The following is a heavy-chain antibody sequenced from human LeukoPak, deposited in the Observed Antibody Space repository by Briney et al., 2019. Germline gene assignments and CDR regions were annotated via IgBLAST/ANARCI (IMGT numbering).Heavy chain of an antibody. V-gene: IGHV1-58*02. Sequence: VASVKVSCKASGFTFISSTIQWVRQARGQRLEWVGWIVVGSGNTNYAQKFQERVTITRDMSTSTAYMELSSLRSEDTAVYYCAADLSPKMFDPWGQGTLVTVSS. J-gene: IGHJ5*02. CDR2: IVVGSGNT. CDR1: GFTFISST. CDR3: AADLSPKMFDP.